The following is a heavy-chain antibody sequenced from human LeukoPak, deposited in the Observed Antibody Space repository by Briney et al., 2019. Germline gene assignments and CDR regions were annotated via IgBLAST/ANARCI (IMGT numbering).Heavy chain of an antibody. CDR2: INPNSGGT. Sequence: ASVKVSCKASGYTFTGYYMHWVRQAPGQGLEWMGWINPNSGGTNYAQKFQGRVTMTRDTSISTAYMELSRLRSDDTAVYYCARDIYDSSGFDYWGQGTLVTVSS. CDR3: ARDIYDSSGFDY. D-gene: IGHD3-22*01. J-gene: IGHJ4*02. V-gene: IGHV1-2*02. CDR1: GYTFTGYY.